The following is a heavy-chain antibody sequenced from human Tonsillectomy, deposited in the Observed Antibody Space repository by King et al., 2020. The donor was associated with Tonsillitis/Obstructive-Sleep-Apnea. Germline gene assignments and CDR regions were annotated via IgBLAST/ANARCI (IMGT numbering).Heavy chain of an antibody. D-gene: IGHD2-15*01. CDR1: GFTFSSYA. J-gene: IGHJ5*02. CDR2: ISYDGSNK. V-gene: IGHV3-30*04. Sequence: VQLVESGGGVVQPGRSLRLSCAASGFTFSSYAMHWVRQAPGKGLEWVAVISYDGSNKYYADSVKGRFTISRDNSKNTLYLQMNSLRAEDTAVYYCARDYVRYCSGGSCYSNWFDTWGQGNLFTVSS. CDR3: ARDYVRYCSGGSCYSNWFDT.